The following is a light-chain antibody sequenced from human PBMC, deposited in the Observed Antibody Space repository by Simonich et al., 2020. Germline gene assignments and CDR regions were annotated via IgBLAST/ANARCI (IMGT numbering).Light chain of an antibody. CDR1: SSDVGGYNY. V-gene: IGLV2-8*01. CDR3: SSYAGSNNLV. CDR2: EVR. J-gene: IGLJ2*01. Sequence: QSALTQPPSASGSPGQSVTISCTGTSSDVGGYNYVSWYQQHPGKAPTLMIYEVRKRPSGVPARFSGSKSGNTASLTVSGLQAEDEADYYCSSYAGSNNLVFGGGTKLTVL.